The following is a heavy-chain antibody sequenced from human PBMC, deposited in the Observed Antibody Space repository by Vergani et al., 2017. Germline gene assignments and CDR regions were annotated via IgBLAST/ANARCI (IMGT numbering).Heavy chain of an antibody. V-gene: IGHV4-39*01. CDR2: IYESRNN. Sequence: QLQLQESGPRLVKPSETLSLPCSLSGMSISNNNYYWGWIRQPPGKGLGWIGSIYESRNNNYSPSLKGRVSISVDTSKNQFSLNLTSVTAADTAVYSCARHLRQLARNDVFDIWGHGTLVTVSS. CDR1: GMSISNNNYY. J-gene: IGHJ3*02. CDR3: ARHLRQLARNDVFDI. D-gene: IGHD6-6*01.